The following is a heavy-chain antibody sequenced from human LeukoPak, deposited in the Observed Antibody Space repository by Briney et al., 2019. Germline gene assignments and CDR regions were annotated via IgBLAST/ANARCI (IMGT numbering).Heavy chain of an antibody. CDR1: GFTFSPYS. Sequence: PGGSLRLSCVASGFTFSPYSINWVRQAPGKGLEWISYISSSGHTIYYADSVKGRFTISRDNAKNSLYLQMNSLRVEDTAVYYCARPYSNYDNWFDPWGQGTLVTVSS. CDR3: ARPYSNYDNWFDP. D-gene: IGHD4-11*01. CDR2: ISSSGHTI. J-gene: IGHJ5*02. V-gene: IGHV3-48*01.